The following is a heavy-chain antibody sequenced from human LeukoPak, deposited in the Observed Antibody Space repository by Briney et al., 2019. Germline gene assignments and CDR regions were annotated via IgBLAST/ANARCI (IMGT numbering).Heavy chain of an antibody. CDR1: GFTFSNYG. J-gene: IGHJ6*03. CDR3: AKGSVTGYYYYMDV. Sequence: GGSLRLSWAPSGFTFSNYGMHWVRQAPGKGLEWVAFIRYDGSNKYYAGSVKGRFTISRGNSKNTLYLQMSSLRAEDTAMYYCAKGSVTGYYYYMDVWGKGTTVTVSS. D-gene: IGHD1-20*01. CDR2: IRYDGSNK. V-gene: IGHV3-30*02.